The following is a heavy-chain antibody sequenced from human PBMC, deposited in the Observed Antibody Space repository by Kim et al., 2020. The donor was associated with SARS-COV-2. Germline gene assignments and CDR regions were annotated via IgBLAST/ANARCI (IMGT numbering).Heavy chain of an antibody. Sequence: SVKVSCKASGGTFNSHSISWVRQAPGQGLEWMGGIIPIFDATNYAQIFQGRLTISADDSTSTAHMQLSGMTVEDTAIYYCAGGGYSGYDFMGIYTYNGMDVWGQGTTLTVSS. D-gene: IGHD5-12*01. J-gene: IGHJ6*02. CDR3: AGGGYSGYDFMGIYTYNGMDV. V-gene: IGHV1-69*13. CDR2: IIPIFDAT. CDR1: GGTFNSHS.